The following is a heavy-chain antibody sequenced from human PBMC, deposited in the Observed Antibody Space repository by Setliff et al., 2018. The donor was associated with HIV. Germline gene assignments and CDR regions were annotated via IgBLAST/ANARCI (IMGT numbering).Heavy chain of an antibody. CDR1: GGSISTYY. Sequence: SETLSLTCTVSGGSISTYYWSWIRQPPGKGLEWIGSIYFTGSSDNNPSLKSRVTLSVDTSKHQFSLKLSSVTAADTAAYYCARVQMAYAAFGVWGQGTMVTVS. D-gene: IGHD4-17*01. CDR2: IYFTGSS. V-gene: IGHV4-59*01. CDR3: ARVQMAYAAFGV. J-gene: IGHJ3*01.